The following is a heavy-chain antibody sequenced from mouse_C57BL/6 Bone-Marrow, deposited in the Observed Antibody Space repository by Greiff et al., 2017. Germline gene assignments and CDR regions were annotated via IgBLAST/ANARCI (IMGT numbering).Heavy chain of an antibody. Sequence: QVQLQQSGAELVRPGTSVKMSCKASGYTFTNYWIGWAKQRPGHGLEWIGDIYPGGGYTNYNEKFKGKATLTADKSSNTAYMQFSSLTSEDSALYYCARYYGHWYFDVWGTGTTVTVSS. V-gene: IGHV1-63*01. CDR1: GYTFTNYW. CDR3: ARYYGHWYFDV. CDR2: IYPGGGYT. D-gene: IGHD1-2*01. J-gene: IGHJ1*03.